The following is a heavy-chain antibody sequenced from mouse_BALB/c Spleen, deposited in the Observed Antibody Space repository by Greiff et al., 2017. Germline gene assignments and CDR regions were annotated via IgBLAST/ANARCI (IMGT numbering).Heavy chain of an antibody. CDR3: ARGLEHYYAMDY. CDR2: ISSGGST. J-gene: IGHJ4*01. CDR1: GFTFSSYA. Sequence: EVKLVESGGGLVKPGGSLKLSCAASGFTFSSYAMSWVRQTPEKRLEWVASISSGGSTYYPDSVKGRFTISRDNARNILYLQMSSLRSEDTAMYYCARGLEHYYAMDYWGQGTSVTVSS. V-gene: IGHV5-6-5*01.